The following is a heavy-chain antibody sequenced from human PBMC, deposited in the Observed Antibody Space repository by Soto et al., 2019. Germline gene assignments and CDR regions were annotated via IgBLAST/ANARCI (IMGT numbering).Heavy chain of an antibody. J-gene: IGHJ6*02. CDR3: ARGEAYSSSWYSIGSYGMDV. D-gene: IGHD6-13*01. CDR2: ISSSSSYI. Sequence: GGSLRLSCAASGFTFSSYSMNWVRQAPGKGLEWVSSISSSSSYIYYADSVKGRFTISRDNAKNSLYLQMNSLRAEDTAVYYCARGEAYSSSWYSIGSYGMDVWGQGTTVTVSS. CDR1: GFTFSSYS. V-gene: IGHV3-21*01.